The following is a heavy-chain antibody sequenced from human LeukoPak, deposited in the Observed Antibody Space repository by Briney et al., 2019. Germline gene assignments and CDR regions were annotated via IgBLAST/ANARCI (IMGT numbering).Heavy chain of an antibody. V-gene: IGHV3-23*01. CDR2: ISGSGGST. CDR1: GFTVSSNY. CDR3: AKMGDYPGTWFDP. J-gene: IGHJ5*02. D-gene: IGHD4-17*01. Sequence: PGGSLRLSCAASGFTVSSNYMSWVRQAPGKGLEWVSAISGSGGSTYYADSVKGRFTISRDNSKNTLYLQMNSLRAEDTAVYYCAKMGDYPGTWFDPWGQGTLVTVSS.